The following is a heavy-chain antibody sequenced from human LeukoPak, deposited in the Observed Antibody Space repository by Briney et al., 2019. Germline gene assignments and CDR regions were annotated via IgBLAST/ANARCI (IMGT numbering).Heavy chain of an antibody. Sequence: GGSLRLSCAVSGFTFSNYAMHWVRQAPGKGLEWVAVISYDGTKKYYADSVKGRFTISRDNSKDTLYLQMNSLRVEDTAMYYCASPGWHESGAFDIWGQGTMVTVSS. CDR2: ISYDGTKK. J-gene: IGHJ3*02. CDR3: ASPGWHESGAFDI. CDR1: GFTFSNYA. D-gene: IGHD6-19*01. V-gene: IGHV3-30*04.